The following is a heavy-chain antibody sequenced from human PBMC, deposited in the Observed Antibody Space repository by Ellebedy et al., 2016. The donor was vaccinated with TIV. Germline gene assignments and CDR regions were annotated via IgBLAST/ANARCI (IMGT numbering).Heavy chain of an antibody. V-gene: IGHV3-72*01. Sequence: GESLKISXAASGFTFSDHYMDWVRQAPGKGLEWVGRIKNKANSYTTENAASVKGRFTISRHDSKNSLYPQMNSLKTEDTAVYYCARYSGYGYIDYWGQGTLVIVSS. J-gene: IGHJ4*02. CDR3: ARYSGYGYIDY. CDR2: IKNKANSYTT. CDR1: GFTFSDHY. D-gene: IGHD5-12*01.